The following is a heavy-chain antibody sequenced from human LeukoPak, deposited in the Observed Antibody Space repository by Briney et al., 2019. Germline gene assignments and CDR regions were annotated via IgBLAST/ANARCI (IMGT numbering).Heavy chain of an antibody. D-gene: IGHD3-22*01. CDR2: IKQDGSEK. V-gene: IGHV3-7*01. CDR3: AREGSSGYYSFDY. J-gene: IGHJ4*02. Sequence: GGSLRLSCAASGFTFSSYWMSWVRQAPGKGLEWVANIKQDGSEKYYVDSVKGRFTISRDNAKNSLYLQMNSLRAEDTAVYYCAREGSSGYYSFDYWGQGTLVTVSS. CDR1: GFTFSSYW.